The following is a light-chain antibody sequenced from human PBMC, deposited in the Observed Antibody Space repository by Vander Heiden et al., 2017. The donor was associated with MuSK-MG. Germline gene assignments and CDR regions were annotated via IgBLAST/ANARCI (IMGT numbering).Light chain of an antibody. Sequence: DIVMTQSPDSLAVSLGERATINCKSSQSVVYSSNNKNYLAWYQQKPGQPPKLLIYGASTRESGVPDRCSGSGSGKDFTLTSSSLQAEDVAVYYCQQYYSTHRFGGGTKVEIK. CDR3: QQYYSTHR. V-gene: IGKV4-1*01. CDR1: QSVVYSSNNKNY. J-gene: IGKJ4*01. CDR2: GAS.